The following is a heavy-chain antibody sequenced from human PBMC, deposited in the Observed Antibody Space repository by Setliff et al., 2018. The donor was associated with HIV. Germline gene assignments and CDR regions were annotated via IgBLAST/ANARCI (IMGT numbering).Heavy chain of an antibody. D-gene: IGHD3-22*01. J-gene: IGHJ4*02. Sequence: PSETLSLTCTVSGASIGRRSDCWGWIRQPPGKGLEWIGSIYYTGSANYNPSLKSRVTMSVDTSKNQFSLKLSSVTAADTAVYYCASGYQYDSSGYYYVTPIDYWGQGTLVTVSS. CDR3: ASGYQYDSSGYYYVTPIDY. CDR1: GASIGRRSDC. V-gene: IGHV4-39*01. CDR2: IYYTGSA.